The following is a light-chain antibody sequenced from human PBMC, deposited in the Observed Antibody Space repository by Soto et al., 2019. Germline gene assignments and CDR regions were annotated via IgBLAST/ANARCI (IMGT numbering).Light chain of an antibody. Sequence: DIVMTQSPLSLPVTPGEPASISCRSSQSLLHSNGYNYLDWYLQKPGQSPQLLIYLGSNQASGVPDRFSGSGSGTDFTLKSSREAAEDVGVYYCMQALQTPTFGHGTRLDIK. CDR1: QSLLHSNGYNY. CDR2: LGS. CDR3: MQALQTPT. J-gene: IGKJ5*01. V-gene: IGKV2-28*01.